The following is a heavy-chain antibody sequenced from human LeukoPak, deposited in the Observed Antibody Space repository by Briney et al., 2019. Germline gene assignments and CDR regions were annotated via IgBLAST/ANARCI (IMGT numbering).Heavy chain of an antibody. D-gene: IGHD6-19*01. J-gene: IGHJ4*02. CDR2: ISSSGSTI. CDR3: AREVRQWLVHFDY. V-gene: IGHV3-48*03. Sequence: GRSLRLSCAASGFTFSSYEMNWVRQAPGKGLEWVSYISSSGSTIYYADSVKGRFTISRDNAKNSLYLQMNSLRAEDTAVYYCAREVRQWLVHFDYWGQGTLVTVSS. CDR1: GFTFSSYE.